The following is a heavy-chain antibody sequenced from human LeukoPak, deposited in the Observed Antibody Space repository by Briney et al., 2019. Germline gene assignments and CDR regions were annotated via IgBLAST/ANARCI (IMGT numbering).Heavy chain of an antibody. Sequence: PSETLSLTCTVSGGLISISTYYWGWIRQPPGKGLEWIGDIHHSGTTNYNPSLKSRVTISEDTSKNQFSLKLSSVTAADTAVYYCARGNNYYDSYPWYYYMDVWGKGTTVTVSS. D-gene: IGHD3-22*01. CDR3: ARGNNYYDSYPWYYYMDV. J-gene: IGHJ6*03. CDR2: IHHSGTT. CDR1: GGLISISTYY. V-gene: IGHV4-39*07.